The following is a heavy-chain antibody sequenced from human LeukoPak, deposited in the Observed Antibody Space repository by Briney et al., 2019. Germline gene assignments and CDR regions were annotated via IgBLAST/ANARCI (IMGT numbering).Heavy chain of an antibody. D-gene: IGHD6-6*01. CDR3: ARGPSIAARYDAFDI. Sequence: GGSLRLSCAASEFSFTSYELNWVRQAPGKGLEWVSYISSSGNTISYADSVKGRFTISRDNAKNSLYLQVISLRAEDTAVYYCARGPSIAARYDAFDIWGQGTMVTVSS. V-gene: IGHV3-48*03. J-gene: IGHJ3*02. CDR2: ISSSGNTI. CDR1: EFSFTSYE.